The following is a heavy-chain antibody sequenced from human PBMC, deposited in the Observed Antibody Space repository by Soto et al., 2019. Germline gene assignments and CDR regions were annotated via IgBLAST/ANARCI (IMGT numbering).Heavy chain of an antibody. Sequence: GGSLRLSCAGSGFIFDDYAMHWVRQAPGKGLEWVAGITWDSGGIGYADSVKGRFTISSDNAESSLYLQMNSLRPEDTALYYCAKDRHTQYYGDFDYWGQGTLVTVSS. CDR3: AKDRHTQYYGDFDY. D-gene: IGHD4-17*01. J-gene: IGHJ4*02. V-gene: IGHV3-9*01. CDR2: ITWDSGGI. CDR1: GFIFDDYA.